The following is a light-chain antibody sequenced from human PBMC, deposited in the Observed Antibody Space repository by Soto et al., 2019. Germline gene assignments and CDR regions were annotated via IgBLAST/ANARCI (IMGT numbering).Light chain of an antibody. Sequence: EIVLNQSPGTLSLSPGERATLSCRASQSISNNLAWYQQKPGQAPRLLIYGASTRATGFPDRFSGSGSGTEFTLTISSLHSEDFAVYYCQQYYDWPITFGQGTRLEI. V-gene: IGKV3-15*01. CDR3: QQYYDWPIT. J-gene: IGKJ5*01. CDR1: QSISNN. CDR2: GAS.